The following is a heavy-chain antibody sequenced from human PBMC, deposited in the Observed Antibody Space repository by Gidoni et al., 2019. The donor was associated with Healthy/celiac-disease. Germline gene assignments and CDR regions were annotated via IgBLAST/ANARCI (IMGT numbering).Heavy chain of an antibody. D-gene: IGHD3-22*01. Sequence: QLQLQESGPGLVKPSETLSLTCTVSGGSISSSSYYWGWIRQPPGKGLEWIGSIYYSGSTYYNPSLKSRVTISVDTSKNQFSLKLSSVTAADTAVYYCARLTYDSSGYYFDYWGQGTLVTVSS. V-gene: IGHV4-39*01. CDR2: IYYSGST. CDR3: ARLTYDSSGYYFDY. CDR1: GGSISSSSYY. J-gene: IGHJ4*02.